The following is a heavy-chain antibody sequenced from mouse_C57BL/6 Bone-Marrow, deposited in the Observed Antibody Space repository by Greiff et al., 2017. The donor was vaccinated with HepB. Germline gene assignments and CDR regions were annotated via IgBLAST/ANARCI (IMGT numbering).Heavy chain of an antibody. J-gene: IGHJ2*01. CDR3: ARWGYGYYFDY. CDR1: GYTFTSYG. Sequence: QVQLQQSGAELARPGASVKLSCKASGYTFTSYGISWVKQRTGQGLEWIGEIYPRSGNNYYNEKFKGKATLTADKSSSTAYMELRSLTSEDSAVYFCARWGYGYYFDYWGQGTTLTVSS. CDR2: IYPRSGNN. D-gene: IGHD1-1*01. V-gene: IGHV1-81*01.